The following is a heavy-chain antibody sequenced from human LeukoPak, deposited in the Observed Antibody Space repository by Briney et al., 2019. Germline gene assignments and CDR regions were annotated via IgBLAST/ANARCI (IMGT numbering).Heavy chain of an antibody. CDR1: GFTFDDYA. Sequence: GGSLRLSCAASGFTFDDYAMHWVRQAPGKGLEWVSLISGDGGSTYYADSVKGRFTISRDNSKNSLYLQMNSLRNEDTALYYCAKGVGYSSSWYMEYYYMDVWGKGTTVTVSS. CDR2: ISGDGGST. J-gene: IGHJ6*03. CDR3: AKGVGYSSSWYMEYYYMDV. D-gene: IGHD6-13*01. V-gene: IGHV3-43*02.